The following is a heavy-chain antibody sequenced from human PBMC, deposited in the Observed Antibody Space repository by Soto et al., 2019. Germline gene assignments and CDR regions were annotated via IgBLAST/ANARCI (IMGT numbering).Heavy chain of an antibody. Sequence: PRASVKVSCKASGYTFTSYYMHWVRQAPGQGLEWMGIINPSGGSTSYAQKFQGRVTMTRDTSTSTVYMELSSLRSEDTAVYYCARARPAKLYSSSWYTTSWPFDYWGQGTLVTVSS. CDR3: ARARPAKLYSSSWYTTSWPFDY. CDR2: INPSGGST. J-gene: IGHJ4*02. V-gene: IGHV1-46*01. CDR1: GYTFTSYY. D-gene: IGHD6-13*01.